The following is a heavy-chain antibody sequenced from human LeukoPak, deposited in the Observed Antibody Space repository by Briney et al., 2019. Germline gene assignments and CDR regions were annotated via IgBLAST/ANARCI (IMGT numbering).Heavy chain of an antibody. CDR1: GFTFDDYA. CDR2: ISWNSGSI. J-gene: IGHJ4*02. CDR3: ARLYNSGPFDY. Sequence: PGGSLRLSCAASGFTFDDYAMHWVRQAPGEGLEWVSGISWNSGSIGYADSVKGRFTISRDNAKNSLYLQMNSLRAEDTAVYYCARLYNSGPFDYWGQGVLVTVSS. D-gene: IGHD6-19*01. V-gene: IGHV3-9*01.